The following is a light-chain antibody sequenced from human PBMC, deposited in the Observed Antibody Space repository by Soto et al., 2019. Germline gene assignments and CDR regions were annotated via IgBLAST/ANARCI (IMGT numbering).Light chain of an antibody. CDR2: SNN. Sequence: QSFLTEPPSSSGTPGQRVTISCSGSSSNIGSNTVNWYQQLPGTAPKLLIYSNNQRPSGVPDRFSGSKSGTSASLAISGLQSEDEADYYCAAWHDSLNGYNYVFGTGTKVTVL. V-gene: IGLV1-44*01. CDR1: SSNIGSNT. J-gene: IGLJ1*01. CDR3: AAWHDSLNGYNYV.